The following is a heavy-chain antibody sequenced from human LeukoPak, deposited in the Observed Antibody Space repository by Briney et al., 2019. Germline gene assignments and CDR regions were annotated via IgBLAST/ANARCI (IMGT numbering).Heavy chain of an antibody. CDR2: INHSGST. Sequence: SETLSLTCAVYGGSLSGYYWSWIRQPPGKGLEWIGEINHSGSTNYNPSLESRVTISVDTSKNQFSLKLSSVTAADTAVYYCASTYSSSWLDYYYYGMDVWGQGTTVTVSS. CDR1: GGSLSGYY. J-gene: IGHJ6*02. D-gene: IGHD6-13*01. V-gene: IGHV4-34*01. CDR3: ASTYSSSWLDYYYYGMDV.